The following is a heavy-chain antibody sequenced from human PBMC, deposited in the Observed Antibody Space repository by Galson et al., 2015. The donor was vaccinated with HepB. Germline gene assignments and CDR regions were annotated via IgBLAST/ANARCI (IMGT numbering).Heavy chain of an antibody. D-gene: IGHD6-13*01. Sequence: SLRLSCAASGFTFSNNAMTWVRQAPGKGLEWVSTISGSGDSTYYADSVKGRFTISRDNSKNTLHLQMNSLRADDTAVYYCAKQPSSTWYYAVDDWGQGTLVTVSS. CDR2: ISGSGDST. J-gene: IGHJ4*02. V-gene: IGHV3-23*01. CDR1: GFTFSNNA. CDR3: AKQPSSTWYYAVDD.